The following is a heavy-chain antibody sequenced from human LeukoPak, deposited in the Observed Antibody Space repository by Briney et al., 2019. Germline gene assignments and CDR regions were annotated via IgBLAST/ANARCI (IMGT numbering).Heavy chain of an antibody. Sequence: ASVKVSCKASGYTFTSYYMHWVRQAPGQGLEWMGISNPSGGSTSYAQKFQGRVTMTRDTSTSTVYMELSSLRSEDTAVYYCARDLLPIGYIGSPVGATTGDNFDYWGQGTLVTVSS. J-gene: IGHJ4*02. V-gene: IGHV1-46*01. CDR3: ARDLLPIGYIGSPVGATTGDNFDY. D-gene: IGHD1-26*01. CDR1: GYTFTSYY. CDR2: SNPSGGST.